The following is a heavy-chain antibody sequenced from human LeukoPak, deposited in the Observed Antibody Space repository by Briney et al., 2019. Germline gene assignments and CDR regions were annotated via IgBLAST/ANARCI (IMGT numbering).Heavy chain of an antibody. J-gene: IGHJ4*02. Sequence: KSSETLSLTCSVSGYSINSAYYWGWIRQPPGKGLEWIGNLFPGLSTEHNPSLKGRVTIFLDTSKNIFSLRLTSVTAADTALYFCAGMTTVIMGRRFDSWGQGALVTVSS. D-gene: IGHD4-23*01. CDR2: LFPGLST. V-gene: IGHV4-38-2*01. CDR1: GYSINSAYY. CDR3: AGMTTVIMGRRFDS.